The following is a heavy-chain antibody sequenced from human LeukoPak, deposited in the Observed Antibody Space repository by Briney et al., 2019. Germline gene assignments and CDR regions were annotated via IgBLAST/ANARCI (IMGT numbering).Heavy chain of an antibody. D-gene: IGHD3-22*01. V-gene: IGHV5-51*01. J-gene: IGHJ4*02. CDR2: IYPGDSDT. CDR3: ARQYYDSSGYHLYFDY. CDR1: GYSFTSYW. Sequence: GEPLKISCKGSGYSFTSYWIGWVRQMPGKGLEWMGIIYPGDSDTRYSPSFQGQVTISADKSISTAYLQWSSLKASDTAMYYCARQYYDSSGYHLYFDYWGQGTLATVSS.